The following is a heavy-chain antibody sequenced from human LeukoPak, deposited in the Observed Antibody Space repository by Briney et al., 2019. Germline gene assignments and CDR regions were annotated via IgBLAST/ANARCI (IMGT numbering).Heavy chain of an antibody. Sequence: GGSLRLSCAASGFTLRNYWMHWVRQVPGRGLVWVSRISGDGSGTNYADSVKGRFTISRDNVKNTVYLQINNLRAQDTAVYFCARYSSSSGGPSYYLDYWGQGTLVTVSS. J-gene: IGHJ4*02. CDR2: ISGDGSGT. CDR1: GFTLRNYW. CDR3: ARYSSSSGGPSYYLDY. D-gene: IGHD6-6*01. V-gene: IGHV3-74*01.